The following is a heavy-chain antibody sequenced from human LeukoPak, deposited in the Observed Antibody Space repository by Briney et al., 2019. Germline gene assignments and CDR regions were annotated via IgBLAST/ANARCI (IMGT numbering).Heavy chain of an antibody. V-gene: IGHV1-69*02. Sequence: ASVKVSCKASGGTFSSYTISWVRQAPGQGLEWMGRFIHILGIANYAQKFQGRVTVTADKSTSTAYMELSSLRSEDTAVYYCARQDSSGYSYWGQGTLVTVSS. CDR2: FIHILGIA. CDR3: ARQDSSGYSY. D-gene: IGHD3-22*01. CDR1: GGTFSSYT. J-gene: IGHJ1*01.